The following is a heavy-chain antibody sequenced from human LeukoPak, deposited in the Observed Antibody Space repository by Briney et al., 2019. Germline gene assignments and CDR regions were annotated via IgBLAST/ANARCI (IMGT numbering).Heavy chain of an antibody. CDR1: GFTFSSYW. CDR3: AREANGYSGYGDY. V-gene: IGHV3-7*01. Sequence: GGSLRLSCAASGFTFSSYWMSWVRQAPGKGLEWMANIKQDGSEKYYVDSVKGRFTISRDNAKNSLYLQMNSLRAEDTAVYYCAREANGYSGYGDYWGQGTLVTVSS. J-gene: IGHJ4*02. D-gene: IGHD5-12*01. CDR2: IKQDGSEK.